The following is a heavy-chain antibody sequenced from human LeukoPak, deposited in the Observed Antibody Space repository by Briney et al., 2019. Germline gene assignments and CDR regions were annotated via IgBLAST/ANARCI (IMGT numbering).Heavy chain of an antibody. CDR2: ISGSGGSI. CDR3: ANLGNWNDVFDY. V-gene: IGHV3-23*01. CDR1: GFTSSSYA. D-gene: IGHD1-1*01. J-gene: IGHJ4*02. Sequence: PGGSLRLSCAASGFTSSSYAMTWVRQAPGKGLEWVSAISGSGGSIYYADSVKGRFTISRDNSKNTLYLQMNSLRAEDTAVYYCANLGNWNDVFDYWGQGTLVTVSS.